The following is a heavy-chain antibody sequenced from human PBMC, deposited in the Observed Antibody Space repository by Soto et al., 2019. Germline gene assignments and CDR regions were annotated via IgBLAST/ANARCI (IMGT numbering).Heavy chain of an antibody. CDR2: ISASGGST. V-gene: IGHV3-23*01. CDR1: GITLSSYA. Sequence: VGSLRLSCAASGITLSSYAMSWVRQAPGKGPEWVSGISASGGSTSYADSVKGRFTISRDNSKNTLYLQMNSLRADDTAVYHCAKGKTSGTYRFYFEYCGQGALVTVSS. CDR3: AKGKTSGTYRFYFEY. D-gene: IGHD1-26*01. J-gene: IGHJ4*02.